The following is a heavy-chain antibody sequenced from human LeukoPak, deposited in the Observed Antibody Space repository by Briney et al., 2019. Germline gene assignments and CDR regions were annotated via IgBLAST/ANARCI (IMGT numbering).Heavy chain of an antibody. CDR2: IYPGDSDT. D-gene: IGHD4-11*01. CDR3: ARQPPVTFAGHLDY. Sequence: GESLKISCKASGYSFTSYWIGWVRQMPGKGLEWMGIIYPGDSDTRYSPSFQGQVTFSADRSSSTAYLQWTSLKASDTAMYYCARQPPVTFAGHLDYWGQGTLATVSS. V-gene: IGHV5-51*01. J-gene: IGHJ4*02. CDR1: GYSFTSYW.